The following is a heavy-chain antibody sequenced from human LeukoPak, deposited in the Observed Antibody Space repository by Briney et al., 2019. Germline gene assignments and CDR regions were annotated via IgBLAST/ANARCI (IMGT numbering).Heavy chain of an antibody. Sequence: PGGSLILSCAASGLTISSSGVSWVRQTPGKGLEWVSSISGSGDRTHYADSVRGRFTISRDTSKDTLYLQMNSLRADDTAVYYCARVGTHDYGDYGSWYFDLWGRGTLVTVSS. D-gene: IGHD4-17*01. CDR1: GLTISSSG. J-gene: IGHJ2*01. CDR3: ARVGTHDYGDYGSWYFDL. CDR2: ISGSGDRT. V-gene: IGHV3-23*01.